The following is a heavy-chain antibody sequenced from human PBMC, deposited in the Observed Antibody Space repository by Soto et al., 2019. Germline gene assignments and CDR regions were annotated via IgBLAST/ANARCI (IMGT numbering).Heavy chain of an antibody. D-gene: IGHD6-19*01. Sequence: EVQLVQSGAEVKEPGESLKISCKGSGYSFSNTWINWVRQMPGKGLEWMGIIYPGNSETRYSPSFQGQVTLSADKSINTAYLQWSSLKASDTATYDCAKEAGSAYYGMDVWGQGTTVTVSS. J-gene: IGHJ6*02. CDR3: AKEAGSAYYGMDV. V-gene: IGHV5-51*03. CDR1: GYSFSNTW. CDR2: IYPGNSET.